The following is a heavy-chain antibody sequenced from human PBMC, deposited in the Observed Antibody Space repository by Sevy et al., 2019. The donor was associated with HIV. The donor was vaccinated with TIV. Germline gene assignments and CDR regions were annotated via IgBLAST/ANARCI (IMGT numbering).Heavy chain of an antibody. D-gene: IGHD2-15*01. CDR2: ILYDGSKK. CDR1: GFSFSWYD. CDR3: GRDHPDKDGMDV. V-gene: IGHV3-30*02. J-gene: IGHJ6*02. Sequence: GGSLRLSCATSGFSFSWYDIQWVRQAPGKGLEWVAFILYDGSKKYYGHSVKGRFTISRDNSKNTLYLQMNSLRVEDTAVYYWGRDHPDKDGMDVWGQGTMVTVSS.